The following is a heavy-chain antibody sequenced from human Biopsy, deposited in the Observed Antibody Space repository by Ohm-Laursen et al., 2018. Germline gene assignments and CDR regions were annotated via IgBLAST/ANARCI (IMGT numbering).Heavy chain of an antibody. CDR3: AKRGVERGRPLAY. D-gene: IGHD1-1*01. J-gene: IGHJ4*02. V-gene: IGHV1-69*13. CDR2: INSMFGTT. CDR1: GGTFSSYA. Sequence: SVKVSCKASGGTFSSYAISWVRQAPGQGLEWTGEINSMFGTTNYAQTFQGRVTITADESTSTAYMEVSSLRSEDTAVYYCAKRGVERGRPLAYWGQGTLVTVSS.